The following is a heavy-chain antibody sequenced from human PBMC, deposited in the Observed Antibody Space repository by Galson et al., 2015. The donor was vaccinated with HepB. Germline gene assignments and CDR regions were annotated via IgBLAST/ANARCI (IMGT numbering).Heavy chain of an antibody. J-gene: IGHJ4*02. CDR1: GFTFSTYC. Sequence: SLRLSCAASGFTFSTYCMHWVRQAPGKGLVWVSRINSDGSSTAYADSVKGRFTISRDNAKSTLYVQMNSLRAEDTAVYYCVRGTTDPSGWYMKWDYWGQGTLVTVSS. CDR2: INSDGSST. CDR3: VRGTTDPSGWYMKWDY. V-gene: IGHV3-74*01. D-gene: IGHD6-19*01.